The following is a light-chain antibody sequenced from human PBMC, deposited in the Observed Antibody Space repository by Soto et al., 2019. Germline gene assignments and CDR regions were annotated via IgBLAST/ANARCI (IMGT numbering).Light chain of an antibody. CDR1: QSISSY. CDR3: QQSFTTPFT. Sequence: DIQLTQSPSSLSASVGDRVTISCRASQSISSYLNWYQRKPGKAPKLLISVASSLQSEVPSRFSGDGSETDFTLSISSLQPEDSATYYCQQSFTTPFTFGPGTKVDVK. J-gene: IGKJ3*01. CDR2: VAS. V-gene: IGKV1-39*01.